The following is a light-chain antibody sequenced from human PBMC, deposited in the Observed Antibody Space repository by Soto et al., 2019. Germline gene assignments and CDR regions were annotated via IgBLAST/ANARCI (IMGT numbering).Light chain of an antibody. V-gene: IGKV3-11*01. J-gene: IGKJ1*01. CDR2: DAS. CDR3: QQRSNWWT. CDR1: QSVSSY. Sequence: ESVWTQSPATLSLSPGERATLSCRASQSVSSYLAWYQQKPGQAPRLLIYDASNRATGIPARFSGSGSGTDFTLTISSLEPEDFAVYYCQQRSNWWTFGQGTKVDVK.